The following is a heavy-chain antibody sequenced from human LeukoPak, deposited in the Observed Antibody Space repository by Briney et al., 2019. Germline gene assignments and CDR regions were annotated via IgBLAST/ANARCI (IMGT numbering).Heavy chain of an antibody. CDR3: ARDLSSSGPVEGNWFDP. D-gene: IGHD6-19*01. CDR1: GYTFTSYY. CDR2: INPSGGST. V-gene: IGHV1-46*01. Sequence: GASVKVSCKASGYTFTSYYMHWVRQAPGQGLEWMGIINPSGGSTSYAQKFQGRVTMTRDTSTSTVYMELSSLRSEDTAVYYCARDLSSSGPVEGNWFDPWGQGTLVTVSS. J-gene: IGHJ5*02.